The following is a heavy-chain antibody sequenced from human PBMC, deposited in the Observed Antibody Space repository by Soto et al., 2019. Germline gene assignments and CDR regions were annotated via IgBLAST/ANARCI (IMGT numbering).Heavy chain of an antibody. Sequence: QVQLQQSGPGLVKPSQTLSLTCAISGDSVSSNSAAWNWIRQSPSRGLEWLGRTYYRSKWYNDYAVSVKSRITINPDTSKNQFSLQLNSVTPEDTAVYYCARHSTTSGSYHLWAFDIWGQGTMVTVSS. CDR2: TYYRSKWYN. CDR1: GDSVSSNSAA. CDR3: ARHSTTSGSYHLWAFDI. V-gene: IGHV6-1*01. D-gene: IGHD1-26*01. J-gene: IGHJ3*02.